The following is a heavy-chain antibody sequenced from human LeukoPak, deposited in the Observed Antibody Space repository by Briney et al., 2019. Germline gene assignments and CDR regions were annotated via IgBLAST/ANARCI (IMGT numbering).Heavy chain of an antibody. Sequence: PSQTLSLTCTVSGGSISSYYWSWIRQPPAKGLEWIGYIYYSGSTNYNPSLKSRVTISLDTSKKQFSVNLSSVTAADTAVYYCARQDYYDSSGHNWFDPWGQGTLVTVSS. J-gene: IGHJ5*02. CDR1: GGSISSYY. V-gene: IGHV4-59*12. D-gene: IGHD3-22*01. CDR2: IYYSGST. CDR3: ARQDYYDSSGHNWFDP.